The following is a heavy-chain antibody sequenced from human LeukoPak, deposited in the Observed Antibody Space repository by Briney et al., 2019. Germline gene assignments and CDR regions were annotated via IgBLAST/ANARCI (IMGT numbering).Heavy chain of an antibody. V-gene: IGHV1-69*05. CDR1: GGTFSSYA. CDR2: IIPISGTA. CDR3: ARDYYYDSSGYYYFDY. D-gene: IGHD3-22*01. Sequence: SVKVSCKASGGTFSSYAISWVRQAPGQGLEWMGGIIPISGTANYAQKFQGRVTITTDESTSTAYMELSSLRSEDTAVYYCARDYYYDSSGYYYFDYWGQGTLVTVSS. J-gene: IGHJ4*02.